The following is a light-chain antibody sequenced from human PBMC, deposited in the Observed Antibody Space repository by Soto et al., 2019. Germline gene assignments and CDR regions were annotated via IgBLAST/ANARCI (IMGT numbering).Light chain of an antibody. CDR1: QSISSY. CDR2: AAS. CDR3: QQRYSTPQST. J-gene: IGKJ2*01. Sequence: DIQMTQSPSSMSASVGDRVHITCRASQSISSYLNWYQQKPGKAPQLLIYAASSWQSGVLSRFSGSGSGTDFTITISNLQPADVATYYCQQRYSTPQSTFGRGTKLEIK. V-gene: IGKV1-39*01.